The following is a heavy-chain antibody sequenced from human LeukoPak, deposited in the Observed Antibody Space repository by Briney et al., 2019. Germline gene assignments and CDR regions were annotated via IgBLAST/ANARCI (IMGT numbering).Heavy chain of an antibody. Sequence: SETLSLTCAVSSGSISSSNWWSWVRQPPGKGLEWIGEIYHSGSTNYNPSLKSRVTISVDKSKNQFSLKLSSVTAADTGVYYCASRNYDILTGYWVYFDYWGQGTLVTVSS. V-gene: IGHV4-4*02. CDR3: ASRNYDILTGYWVYFDY. J-gene: IGHJ4*02. CDR2: IYHSGST. CDR1: SGSISSSNW. D-gene: IGHD3-9*01.